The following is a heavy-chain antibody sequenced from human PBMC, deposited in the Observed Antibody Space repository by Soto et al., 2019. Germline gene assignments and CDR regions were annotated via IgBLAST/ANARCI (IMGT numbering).Heavy chain of an antibody. CDR3: AKGLTVGATTPFDY. J-gene: IGHJ4*02. CDR2: ISGSGGST. CDR1: GFTFSSYA. Sequence: EVQLLESGGGLVQPGGSLRLSCAASGFTFSSYAMNWVRQAPGNGLEWVSAISGSGGSTYYADSVKGRFTIHRDNSKNTLYLQMKSLSAEDTAVYYCAKGLTVGATTPFDYWGQGTLVTVSS. D-gene: IGHD1-26*01. V-gene: IGHV3-23*01.